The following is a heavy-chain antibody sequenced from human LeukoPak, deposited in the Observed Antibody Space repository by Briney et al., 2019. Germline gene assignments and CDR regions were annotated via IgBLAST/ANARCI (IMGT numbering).Heavy chain of an antibody. CDR3: ARAGYYDSSHKD. J-gene: IGHJ4*02. CDR1: GFSFSSYE. V-gene: IGHV3-48*03. CDR2: ISSSGSTI. Sequence: PGGSLRLSCAASGFSFSSYEMNWVRQAPGKGLEWVSYISSSGSTIYYADSVKGRFTISRDNAKNSLYLQMNRLRAEDTAVYYCARAGYYDSSHKDWGQGTLVTVSS. D-gene: IGHD3-22*01.